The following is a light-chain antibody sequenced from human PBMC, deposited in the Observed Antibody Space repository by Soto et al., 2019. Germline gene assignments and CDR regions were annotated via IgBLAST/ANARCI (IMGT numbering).Light chain of an antibody. CDR2: DVS. CDR3: SSYTSSSTLLYV. CDR1: SSDVVGYNY. J-gene: IGLJ1*01. Sequence: QSALPQPGSVSGSPGQSSTISCTGTSSDVVGYNYASWYQQHPGKPPKLMIYDVSNRPSGVSNRFSGSKSGNTASLTISGLQAEDEVDYYCSSYTSSSTLLYVFGTGTKLTVL. V-gene: IGLV2-14*01.